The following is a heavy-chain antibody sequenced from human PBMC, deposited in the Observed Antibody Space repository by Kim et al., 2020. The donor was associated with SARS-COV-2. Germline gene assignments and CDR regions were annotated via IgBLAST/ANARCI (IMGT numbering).Heavy chain of an antibody. CDR2: IYYSGST. Sequence: SETLSLTCTVSGGSISSYYWSWIRQPPGKGLEWIGYIYYSGSTNYNPSLKSRVTISGDTSKNQFSLKLSSVTAADTAVYYCARGFGRGWSIVGASYGMDVWGQGTTVTVSS. J-gene: IGHJ6*02. CDR3: ARGFGRGWSIVGASYGMDV. CDR1: GGSISSYY. V-gene: IGHV4-59*01. D-gene: IGHD1-26*01.